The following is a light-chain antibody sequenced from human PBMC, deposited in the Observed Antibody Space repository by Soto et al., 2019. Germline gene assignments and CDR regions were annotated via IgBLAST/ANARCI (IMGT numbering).Light chain of an antibody. Sequence: IVMTQSPATLSVSPGERATLSCRASQNISANLAWYQQKPGQAPRFLIFGASTRATGIPPRLRGSGSGTEFTLTISSLQSEDFAVYYCQQYNSWPYTFGQGTKVDIK. CDR1: QNISAN. J-gene: IGKJ2*01. CDR2: GAS. CDR3: QQYNSWPYT. V-gene: IGKV3-15*01.